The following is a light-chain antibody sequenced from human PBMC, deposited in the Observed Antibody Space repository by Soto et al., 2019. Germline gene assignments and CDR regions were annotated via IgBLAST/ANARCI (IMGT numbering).Light chain of an antibody. CDR1: QYISSW. V-gene: IGKV1-5*03. CDR3: QQYNSQRT. J-gene: IGKJ1*01. Sequence: TQSPSTLSASVGDRVTITCRASQYISSWLAWYQQKPGKAPKLLIYKASSLESGVPSRFSGSGSGTEFTLTISSLQPDDFATYYCQQYNSQRTFGQGTKVEIK. CDR2: KAS.